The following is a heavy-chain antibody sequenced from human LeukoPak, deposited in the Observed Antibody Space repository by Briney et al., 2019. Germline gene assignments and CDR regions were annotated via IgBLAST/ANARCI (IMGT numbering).Heavy chain of an antibody. CDR2: IKQDGSEK. V-gene: IGHV3-7*01. Sequence: GGSLRLSCAASGFTFSSYWMSWVRQAPGKGLEWVANIKQDGSEKYYVDSVRGRFTISRDNTKNLLYLQMSSLRAEDTAVYYCATDRGWRTSGYYLYYFEYWGQGTLVTFSS. CDR3: ATDRGWRTSGYYLYYFEY. J-gene: IGHJ4*02. CDR1: GFTFSSYW. D-gene: IGHD3-3*01.